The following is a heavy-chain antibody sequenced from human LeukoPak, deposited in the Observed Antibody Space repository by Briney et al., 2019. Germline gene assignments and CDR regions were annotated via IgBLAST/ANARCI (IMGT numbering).Heavy chain of an antibody. CDR1: GGPISSYY. CDR3: ARVRGAYGGLDYFDY. J-gene: IGHJ4*02. CDR2: IYYSGST. D-gene: IGHD4/OR15-4a*01. Sequence: PSETLSLTCTVSGGPISSYYWSWIRQPPGKGLEWIGYIYYSGSTNYNPSLKSRVTISVDTSKNQFSLKLSSVTAADTAVYYCARVRGAYGGLDYFDYWGQGTLVTVSS. V-gene: IGHV4-59*01.